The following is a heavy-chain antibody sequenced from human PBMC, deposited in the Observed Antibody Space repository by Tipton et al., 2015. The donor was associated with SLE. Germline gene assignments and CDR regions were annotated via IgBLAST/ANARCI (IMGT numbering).Heavy chain of an antibody. Sequence: SLRLSCAASGFRFSSYGIQWVRQAPGKGLDWVAFIRYDGTTKNYADSVKGRFTISRDNSRNTVSLQMNNLRAEDTAVYYCARDITKWNYGSCAFDIWGQGTMVTVSS. V-gene: IGHV3-30*02. D-gene: IGHD3-10*01. CDR1: GFRFSSYG. CDR3: ARDITKWNYGSCAFDI. CDR2: IRYDGTTK. J-gene: IGHJ3*02.